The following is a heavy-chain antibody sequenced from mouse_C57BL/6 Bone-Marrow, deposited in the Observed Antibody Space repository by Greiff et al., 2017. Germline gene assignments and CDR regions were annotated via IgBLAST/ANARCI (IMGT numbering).Heavy chain of an antibody. J-gene: IGHJ1*03. CDR1: GYTFTSSG. CDR2: IYPRSGNT. CDR3: ASGIYYGNSYWYFDV. Sequence: QVQLQQSGAELARPGASVKLSCKASGYTFTSSGISWVKQRTGQGLEWIGEIYPRSGNTYYNEKFKGKATLTADKSSSPAYMELRSLTSEDAAVYFCASGIYYGNSYWYFDVWGTGTTVTVSS. V-gene: IGHV1-81*01. D-gene: IGHD2-1*01.